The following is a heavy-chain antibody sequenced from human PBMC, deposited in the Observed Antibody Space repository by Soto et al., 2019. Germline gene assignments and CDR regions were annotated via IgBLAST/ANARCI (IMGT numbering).Heavy chain of an antibody. V-gene: IGHV4-38-2*01. CDR1: GYSITSGYY. D-gene: IGHD3-10*01. J-gene: IGHJ4*02. CDR2: GYYSGTT. Sequence: SETLSLTCVVSGYSITSGYYWGWVRQPPGKGLEWIGTGYYSGTTYYNPSLESRVTISVDTSKNQFSLNVNSVTAADTAVYYCGRIGSYYYFDQWGQGTLVTSPQ. CDR3: GRIGSYYYFDQ.